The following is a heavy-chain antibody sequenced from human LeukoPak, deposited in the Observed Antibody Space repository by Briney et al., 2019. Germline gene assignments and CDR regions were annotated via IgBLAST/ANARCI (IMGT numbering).Heavy chain of an antibody. V-gene: IGHV4-61*02. Sequence: PSQTLSLTCTVSGGSISSGSYYWRWIRQPAGKGLDWIGRIYTSGSTYYSPSLQGRVTISIDTSKNHFSLTLNSVTAADTALYYCARASSSYFYYMDVWGKGTTVTISS. D-gene: IGHD6-13*01. J-gene: IGHJ6*03. CDR3: ARASSSYFYYMDV. CDR1: GGSISSGSYY. CDR2: IYTSGST.